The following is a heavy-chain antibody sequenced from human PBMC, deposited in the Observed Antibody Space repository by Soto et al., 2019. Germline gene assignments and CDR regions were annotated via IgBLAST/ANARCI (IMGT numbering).Heavy chain of an antibody. CDR1: GFSPSTSGVG. J-gene: IGHJ6*02. CDR2: IYWDDDK. D-gene: IGHD6-19*01. V-gene: IGHV2-5*02. CDR3: AHRRGSGWYTRIMYGMDV. Sequence: ESGPTLVNPTQTLTLTCTFSGFSPSTSGVGVGWIRQPPGKALEWLALIYWDDDKRYSPSLKSRLTITKDTSKNQVVLTMTNMDPVDTATHYCAHRRGSGWYTRIMYGMDVWGQGTTVTVSS.